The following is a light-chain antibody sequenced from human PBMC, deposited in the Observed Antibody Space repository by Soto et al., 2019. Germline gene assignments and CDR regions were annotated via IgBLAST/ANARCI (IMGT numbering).Light chain of an antibody. CDR1: QTITNW. J-gene: IGKJ1*01. Sequence: SQMTHSPSILSASVGDRVTSTCRSSQTITNWLAWYQQKPGKAPKLLIYKASTLKSGVPSRFSGSGSGTEFTLTISSLQPDDFATYYCQHCNSYSEAFGQGTKVDI. CDR3: QHCNSYSEA. CDR2: KAS. V-gene: IGKV1-5*03.